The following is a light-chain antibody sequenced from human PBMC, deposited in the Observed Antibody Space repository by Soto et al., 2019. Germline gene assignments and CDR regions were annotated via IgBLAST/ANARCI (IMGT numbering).Light chain of an antibody. V-gene: IGLV1-44*01. Sequence: QSVLTQPPSGSGNPGQRVTISCSGSSSNIGSNTVNWYQQLPGTAPKLLIYSNNQRPSGVPDRFSGSKSGTSASLAISGLQSEDEADYYCAAWDDSLNGPVFGGGTKLTVL. CDR1: SSNIGSNT. J-gene: IGLJ2*01. CDR3: AAWDDSLNGPV. CDR2: SNN.